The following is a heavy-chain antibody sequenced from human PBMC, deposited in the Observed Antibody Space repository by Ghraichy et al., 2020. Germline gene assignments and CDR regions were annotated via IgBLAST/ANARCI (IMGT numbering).Heavy chain of an antibody. CDR3: ARHGRYWYFDL. D-gene: IGHD2-8*01. J-gene: IGHJ2*01. Sequence: GESLNISCAASGFTFSSYWMSWVRQAPGKGLEWVANIKQDGSEKYYVDSVKGRFTISRDNAKNSLYLQMNSLRAEDTAVYYCARHGRYWYFDLWGRGTLVTVSS. CDR1: GFTFSSYW. CDR2: IKQDGSEK. V-gene: IGHV3-7*01.